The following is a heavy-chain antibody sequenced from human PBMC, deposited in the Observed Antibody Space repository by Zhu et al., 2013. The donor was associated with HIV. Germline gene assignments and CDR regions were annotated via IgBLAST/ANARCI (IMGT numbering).Heavy chain of an antibody. J-gene: IGHJ5*02. CDR2: INPSGGST. V-gene: IGHV1-46*03. Sequence: QVQLVQSGAEVKKPGASVKVSCKASGYTFTSYYMHWVRQAPGQGLEWMGIINPSGGSTSYAQKFQGRVTMTRDTSTSTVYMELSSLRSEDTAVYYCARDRRVYNWFDPWGQGTLVTASS. CDR1: GYTFTSYY. CDR3: ARDRRVYNWFDP.